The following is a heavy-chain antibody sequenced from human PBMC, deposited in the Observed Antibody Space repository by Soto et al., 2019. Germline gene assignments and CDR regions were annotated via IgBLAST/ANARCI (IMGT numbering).Heavy chain of an antibody. D-gene: IGHD3-3*01. Sequence: QVQLVQSGAEVKKPGASVKVSCKASGYTFTSYGISWVRQAPGQGLEWMGWISAYNGNTNYAQKLQGRVTMTTDTSTSTXXMXLXNLRADDTAVYYCARLTYYDFWSGYLTPYYYYGMDVWGQGTTVTVSS. CDR1: GYTFTSYG. V-gene: IGHV1-18*01. CDR2: ISAYNGNT. J-gene: IGHJ6*02. CDR3: ARLTYYDFWSGYLTPYYYYGMDV.